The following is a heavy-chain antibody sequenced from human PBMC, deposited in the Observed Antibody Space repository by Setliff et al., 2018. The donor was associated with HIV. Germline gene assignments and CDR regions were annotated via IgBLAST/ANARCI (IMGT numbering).Heavy chain of an antibody. V-gene: IGHV1-69*13. J-gene: IGHJ4*02. D-gene: IGHD6-6*01. CDR3: ARLRVSSSSQTFDH. Sequence: SVKVSCKASGGTFSTYAISWVRQAPGQGLEWMGGIIPIFETADYAQKFRGRVTITADEYTSTVYMELSRLRSEDTAVYYCARLRVSSSSQTFDHWGQGILVTVSS. CDR1: GGTFSTYA. CDR2: IIPIFETA.